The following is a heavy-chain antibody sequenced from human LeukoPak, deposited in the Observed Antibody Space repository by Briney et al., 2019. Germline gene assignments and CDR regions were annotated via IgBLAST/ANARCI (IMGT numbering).Heavy chain of an antibody. CDR3: ARGHEYGSGWYGGY. CDR1: GGTFSSYA. V-gene: IGHV1-69*13. Sequence: ASVKVSCKASGGTFSSYAISWVRQAPGQGLEWMGGIIPIFGTTNYAQKFQGRVTITADESTSTAYMELSSLRSEDTAVYYCARGHEYGSGWYGGYWGQGTLVTVSS. J-gene: IGHJ4*02. CDR2: IIPIFGTT. D-gene: IGHD6-19*01.